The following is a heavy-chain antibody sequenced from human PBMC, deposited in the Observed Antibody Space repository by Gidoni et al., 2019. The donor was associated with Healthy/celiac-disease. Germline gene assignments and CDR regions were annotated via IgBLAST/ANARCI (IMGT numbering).Heavy chain of an antibody. CDR2: ISGSGGST. D-gene: IGHD2-2*01. CDR3: AKAFYCSSTSCKGGDY. Sequence: EVQLLESGGGLVQPGGSLRLSCAASGFTFSSYAMSWVRQAPGKGLEWVSAISGSGGSTYYADSVKGRFTISRDNSKNTLYLQMNSLRAEDTAVYYCAKAFYCSSTSCKGGDYWGQGTLVTVSS. CDR1: GFTFSSYA. V-gene: IGHV3-23*01. J-gene: IGHJ4*02.